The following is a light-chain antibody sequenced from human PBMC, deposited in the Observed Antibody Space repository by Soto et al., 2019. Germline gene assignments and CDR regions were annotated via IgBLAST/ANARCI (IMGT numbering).Light chain of an antibody. Sequence: QSVLTQPPAVSGAPGQRVTISCVGSSSNIGAHYDVQWYQQLPGTAPKLLIYGNSNRPSGVPDRFSGSKSGTSASLAMSGLQAEDEADYYCQSYDSNLSGVVFGGGTKLTVL. CDR1: SSNIGAHYD. J-gene: IGLJ2*01. CDR2: GNS. V-gene: IGLV1-40*01. CDR3: QSYDSNLSGVV.